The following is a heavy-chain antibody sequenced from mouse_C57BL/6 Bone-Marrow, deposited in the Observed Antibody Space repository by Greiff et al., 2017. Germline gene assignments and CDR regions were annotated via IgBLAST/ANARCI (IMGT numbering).Heavy chain of an antibody. D-gene: IGHD1-2*01. CDR1: GYTFTDHT. J-gene: IGHJ4*01. CDR3: AALRPLATGAMDY. CDR2: IYPRDGST. V-gene: IGHV1-78*01. Sequence: VQLQQSDAELVKPGASVKISCKVSGYTFTDHTIHWMKQRPEQGLEWIGYIYPRDGSTKYNEKFKGKATLTADKSSSTAYMQLNSLTSEDSAVYFCAALRPLATGAMDYWGQGTSVTVSS.